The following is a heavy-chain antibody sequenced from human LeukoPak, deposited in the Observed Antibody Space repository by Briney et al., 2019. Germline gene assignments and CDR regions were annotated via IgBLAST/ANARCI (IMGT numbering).Heavy chain of an antibody. CDR1: GFTFSSYG. CDR3: ARATRQGSYSFGSGTYYSLSA. J-gene: IGHJ4*02. D-gene: IGHD3-10*01. CDR2: TSGSGGNT. Sequence: GGSLRLSCAASGFTFSSYGMSWVRQAPGKGLEWVFFTSGSGGNTYYADSVKGRFTISRDNAKNSLSLQMNSLRAEDTAVYYCARATRQGSYSFGSGTYYSLSAWGQGTLVTVSS. V-gene: IGHV3-23*01.